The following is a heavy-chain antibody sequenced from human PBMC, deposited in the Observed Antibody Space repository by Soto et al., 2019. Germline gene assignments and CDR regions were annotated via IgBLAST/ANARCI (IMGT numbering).Heavy chain of an antibody. CDR2: IWYDGSNK. CDR3: ARVSTPQSPPRYWYFDL. J-gene: IGHJ2*01. V-gene: IGHV3-33*01. CDR1: GFTFSSYG. Sequence: PGGSLRLSCAASGFTFSSYGMHWVRQAPGKGLEWVAVIWYDGSNKYYADSVKGRFTISRDNSKNTLYLQMNSLRAEDTAVYYCARVSTPQSPPRYWYFDLWGRGTLVTVSS.